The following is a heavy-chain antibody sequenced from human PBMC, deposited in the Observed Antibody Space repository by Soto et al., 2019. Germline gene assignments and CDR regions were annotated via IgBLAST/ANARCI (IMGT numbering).Heavy chain of an antibody. Sequence: QVQLVESGGGVVQPGRSLRLSCAASGFTFSSYGMHWVRQAPGKGLEWVAVISYDGSNKYYADSVKGRFTISRDNPKNTLYLQMNSLRAEDTAVYYCAKDRRKVVVAAPFDYWGQGTLVTVSS. CDR1: GFTFSSYG. V-gene: IGHV3-30*18. CDR2: ISYDGSNK. J-gene: IGHJ4*02. CDR3: AKDRRKVVVAAPFDY. D-gene: IGHD2-15*01.